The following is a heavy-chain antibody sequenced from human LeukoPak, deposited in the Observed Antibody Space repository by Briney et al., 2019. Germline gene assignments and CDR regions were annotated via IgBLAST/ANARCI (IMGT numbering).Heavy chain of an antibody. CDR2: FDPEDGET. Sequence: ASVKVSCKVSGYTLTELSMHWVRQAPGKGLEWMGGFDPEDGETVYAQQFQGRVTMTEDTSTDTAYMELSSLRSDDTAVYYCARVGAPDNWFDPWGQGTLVTVSS. CDR1: GYTLTELS. D-gene: IGHD1-26*01. CDR3: ARVGAPDNWFDP. V-gene: IGHV1-24*01. J-gene: IGHJ5*02.